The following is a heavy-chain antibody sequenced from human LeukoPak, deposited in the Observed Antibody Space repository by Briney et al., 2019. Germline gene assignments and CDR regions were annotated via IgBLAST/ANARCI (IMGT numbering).Heavy chain of an antibody. Sequence: PGGSLRLSCAAYGFTFSSYGMHWVRQAPGKGLEWVAVIWYDGSNKYYADSVKGRFTISRDNSKNTLYLQMNSLRAEDTAVYYCAREGTYYDFWSGLNWGQGTLVTVSS. D-gene: IGHD3-3*01. V-gene: IGHV3-33*01. CDR3: AREGTYYDFWSGLN. J-gene: IGHJ4*02. CDR1: GFTFSSYG. CDR2: IWYDGSNK.